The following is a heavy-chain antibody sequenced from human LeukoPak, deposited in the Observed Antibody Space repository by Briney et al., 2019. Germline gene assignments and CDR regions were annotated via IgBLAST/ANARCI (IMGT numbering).Heavy chain of an antibody. J-gene: IGHJ3*02. Sequence: ASVKVSCKASGYTFTGYYMHWVRQAPGQGLEWMGWINPNSGGTNYAQKFQGRVTMTRDTSISTAYMELSRLRSDDTAVYYCARWWDRGSYYEGHDAFDIWGQGTMVTVSS. CDR1: GYTFTGYY. D-gene: IGHD1-26*01. CDR3: ARWWDRGSYYEGHDAFDI. CDR2: INPNSGGT. V-gene: IGHV1-2*02.